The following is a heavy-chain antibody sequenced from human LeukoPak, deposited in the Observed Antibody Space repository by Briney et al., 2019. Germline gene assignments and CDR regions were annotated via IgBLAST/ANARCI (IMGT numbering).Heavy chain of an antibody. D-gene: IGHD6-13*01. CDR1: GFTFSSYA. CDR3: AKFSSRINEAQGGY. Sequence: PGGSLRLTCAASGFTFSSYAMNWVRQAPGKGLEWVSYITSTSSTIFYADSVKGRFTISRDNAKNSLYLQMNSLRHEDTAVYYCAKFSSRINEAQGGYWGQGTLVTVSS. J-gene: IGHJ4*02. CDR2: ITSTSSTI. V-gene: IGHV3-48*02.